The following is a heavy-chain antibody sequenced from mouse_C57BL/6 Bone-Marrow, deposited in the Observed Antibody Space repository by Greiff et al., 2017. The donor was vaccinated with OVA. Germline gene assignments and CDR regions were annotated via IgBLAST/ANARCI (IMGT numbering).Heavy chain of an antibody. J-gene: IGHJ3*01. CDR2: IDPSDSYT. Sequence: QVQLQQPGAELVKPGASVKLSCKASGYTFTSYWMQWVKQRPGQGLEWIGEIDPSDSYTNYNHKFKGKATLTVDTSSSTAYMQLSSLTSEDSAVYYCARGTTSYWGQGTLVTVSA. V-gene: IGHV1-50*01. CDR1: GYTFTSYW. CDR3: ARGTTSY. D-gene: IGHD5-5*01.